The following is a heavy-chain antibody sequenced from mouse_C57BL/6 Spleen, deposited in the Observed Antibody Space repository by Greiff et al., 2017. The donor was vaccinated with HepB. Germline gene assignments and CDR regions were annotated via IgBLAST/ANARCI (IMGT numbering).Heavy chain of an antibody. V-gene: IGHV5-16*01. J-gene: IGHJ2*01. Sequence: EVNVVESEGGLVQPGSSMKLSCTASGFTFSDYYMAWVRQVPEKGLEWVANINYDGSSTYYLDSLKSRFIISRDNAKNILYLQMSSLKSEDTATYYCAREGTGTFDYWGQGTTLTVSS. D-gene: IGHD4-1*01. CDR2: INYDGSST. CDR1: GFTFSDYY. CDR3: AREGTGTFDY.